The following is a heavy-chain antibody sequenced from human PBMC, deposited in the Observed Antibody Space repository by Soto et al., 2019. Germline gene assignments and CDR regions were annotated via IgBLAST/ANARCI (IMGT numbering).Heavy chain of an antibody. Sequence: PSETLSLTCTVSGGSISSYYWSWIRQPPGKGLEWIGYIYYSGSTNYNPSLKSRVTISVDTSKNQFSLKLSSVTAADTAVYYCARARAAAGLYYFDYWGQGTLVTVSS. V-gene: IGHV4-59*01. J-gene: IGHJ4*02. D-gene: IGHD6-13*01. CDR1: GGSISSYY. CDR3: ARARAAAGLYYFDY. CDR2: IYYSGST.